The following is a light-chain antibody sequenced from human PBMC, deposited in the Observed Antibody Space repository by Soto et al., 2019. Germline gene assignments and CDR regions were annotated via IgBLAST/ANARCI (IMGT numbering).Light chain of an antibody. CDR1: QSVSNKY. V-gene: IGKV3-20*01. Sequence: EVVLTQSPGTLSLSPGERATLSCRASQSVSNKYLAWYQQKPGQAPRLLIFGSSDRATGIPDRFSGSGSGPDFTLNISRLEPEDFAVYYCQPYGSSPPYTFGQGTKLEIK. CDR2: GSS. J-gene: IGKJ2*01. CDR3: QPYGSSPPYT.